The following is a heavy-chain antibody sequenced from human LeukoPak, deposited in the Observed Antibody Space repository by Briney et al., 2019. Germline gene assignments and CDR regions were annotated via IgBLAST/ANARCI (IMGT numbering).Heavy chain of an antibody. Sequence: SETLSLTCTVSGYSISSGYYWGWIRQPPGKGLEWVGTIYHSGYTYYNPSLKSRVTTSVDTSKNQFSLKLSSVTAADTAVYYCARTLRGGIEAAGIQPNYFYYYYMDVWGNGTTVTVSS. D-gene: IGHD6-25*01. J-gene: IGHJ6*03. CDR1: GYSISSGYY. CDR3: ARTLRGGIEAAGIQPNYFYYYYMDV. V-gene: IGHV4-38-2*02. CDR2: IYHSGYT.